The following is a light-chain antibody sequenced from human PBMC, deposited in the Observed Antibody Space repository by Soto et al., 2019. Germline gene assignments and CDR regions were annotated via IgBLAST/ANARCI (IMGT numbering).Light chain of an antibody. CDR2: DVS. Sequence: QSALTQPASVSGSPGQSITISCTGTSSDVGGYNYVSWYQQHPGKAPKLMIYDVSNRSSGVSNRFSGSKSGNTASLTISGLQAEDEADYYCSSYTGSTTYVFGIGTKVTVL. V-gene: IGLV2-14*01. J-gene: IGLJ1*01. CDR1: SSDVGGYNY. CDR3: SSYTGSTTYV.